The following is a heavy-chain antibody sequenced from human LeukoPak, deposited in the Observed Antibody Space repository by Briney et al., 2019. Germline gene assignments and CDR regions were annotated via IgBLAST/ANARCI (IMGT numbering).Heavy chain of an antibody. Sequence: GESLKISCKGSGYSFTTYWIGWVRQMPGKGLEWMGIIYPGDSDTRYSPSFQGQVTMSADKSTTTAYLQWGSLKASDTAIYYCARHSDCRTSKCSGGNFYYMDVWGKGTTVTVSS. J-gene: IGHJ6*03. D-gene: IGHD3-16*01. V-gene: IGHV5-51*01. CDR3: ARHSDCRTSKCSGGNFYYMDV. CDR2: IYPGDSDT. CDR1: GYSFTTYW.